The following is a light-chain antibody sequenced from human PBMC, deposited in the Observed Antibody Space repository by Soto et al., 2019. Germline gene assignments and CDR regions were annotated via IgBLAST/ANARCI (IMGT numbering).Light chain of an antibody. V-gene: IGLV2-14*01. CDR1: SSDVGAYNY. CDR2: EVS. J-gene: IGLJ1*01. Sequence: QSVLTQPASVSGSPGQSITISCTGTSSDVGAYNYVSWYQQHPGKAPKLMIYEVSNRPSGVSNRFSGSKSGNTASLTISGLQAEDEAGYYCSSYTSSTSYVFGTGTKLTVL. CDR3: SSYTSSTSYV.